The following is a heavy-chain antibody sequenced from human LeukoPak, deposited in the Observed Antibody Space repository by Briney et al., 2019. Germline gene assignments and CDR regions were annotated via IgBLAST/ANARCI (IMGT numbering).Heavy chain of an antibody. D-gene: IGHD2-21*02. Sequence: SETLSLTCTVYGGSFSPYYWSWIRQPPGKGLEWIGEINHSGSTNYNPSLKSRVTISVDTSKNQFSLKLSSVTAADTAVYYCARGGFYCGGDCYVDYWGQGTLVTVSS. CDR2: INHSGST. CDR1: GGSFSPYY. J-gene: IGHJ4*02. CDR3: ARGGFYCGGDCYVDY. V-gene: IGHV4-34*01.